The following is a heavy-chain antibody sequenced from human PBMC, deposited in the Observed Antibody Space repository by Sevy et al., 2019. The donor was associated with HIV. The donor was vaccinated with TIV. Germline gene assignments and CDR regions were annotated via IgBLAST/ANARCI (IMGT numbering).Heavy chain of an antibody. CDR1: GFIFSNFG. CDR3: AKDLAGPGRYFDY. CDR2: IRYDGSDK. D-gene: IGHD6-13*01. V-gene: IGHV3-30*02. J-gene: IGHJ4*02. Sequence: GGSLRLSCAASGFIFSNFGMHWVRQVPGKGLEWVTFIRYDGSDKYYAASVKGRFTISRDDSKNTLYLQMDSLRAEDTAIYYCAKDLAGPGRYFDYWGQGTLVTVSS.